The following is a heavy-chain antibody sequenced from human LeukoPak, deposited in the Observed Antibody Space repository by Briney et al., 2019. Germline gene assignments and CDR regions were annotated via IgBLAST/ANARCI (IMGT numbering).Heavy chain of an antibody. D-gene: IGHD3-22*01. CDR1: GDFISSSSYY. V-gene: IGHV4-39*02. CDR3: ARRRYYDSTGYFG. Sequence: PSETLSLTCTVSGDFISSSSYYWGWIRQPPGKGLEWIGDIYYTGKTYYNPSLKSRVFISIDTSKNYFSLNLNFVTAADTAVYYCARRRYYDSTGYFGWGRGSLVTVSS. CDR2: IYYTGKT. J-gene: IGHJ1*01.